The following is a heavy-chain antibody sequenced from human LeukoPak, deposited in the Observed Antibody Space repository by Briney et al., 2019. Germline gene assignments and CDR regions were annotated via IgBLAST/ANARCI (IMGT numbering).Heavy chain of an antibody. Sequence: SETLSLTCTVSGGSISSYYWSWIRQPAGKGLEWLGRIYTSGSTSYIPSLKSRVTMSVETSKTQFSLKLSSVTAADTAVYYCARDVAGSNDYWGQGTLVTVSS. CDR2: IYTSGST. CDR3: ARDVAGSNDY. V-gene: IGHV4-4*07. CDR1: GGSISSYY. D-gene: IGHD2-15*01. J-gene: IGHJ4*02.